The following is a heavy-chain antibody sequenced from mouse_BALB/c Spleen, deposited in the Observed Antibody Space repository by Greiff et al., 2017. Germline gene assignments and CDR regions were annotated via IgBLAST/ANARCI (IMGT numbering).Heavy chain of an antibody. J-gene: IGHJ4*01. CDR1: GYTFTSYW. V-gene: IGHV1-69*02. CDR3: TRSYYGSLAMDY. CDR2: IYPSDSYT. Sequence: QVQLQQSGAELVRPGASVKLSCKASGYTFTSYWINWVKQRPGQGLEWIGNIYPSDSYTNYNQKFKDKATLTVDKSSSTAYMQLSSPTSEDSAVYYCTRSYYGSLAMDYWGQGTSVTVSS. D-gene: IGHD1-1*01.